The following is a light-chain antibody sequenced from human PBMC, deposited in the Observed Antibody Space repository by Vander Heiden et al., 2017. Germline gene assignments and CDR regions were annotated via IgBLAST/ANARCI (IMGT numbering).Light chain of an antibody. J-gene: IGLJ2*01. CDR2: DDS. CDR1: DIGMKS. CDR3: HVWDSSRYHVV. V-gene: IGLV3-21*02. Sequence: SYVLTPAPSVSAAPGQTARITCGGNDIGMKSVTWYQQKPGQAPVLVVNDDSDRPSGIPERFAGSNSGDTATLTISRVEAGVEADYYCHVWDSSRYHVVFGGGTKLSVL.